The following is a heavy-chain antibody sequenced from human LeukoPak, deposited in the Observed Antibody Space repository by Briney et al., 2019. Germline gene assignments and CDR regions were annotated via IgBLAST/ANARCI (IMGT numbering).Heavy chain of an antibody. J-gene: IGHJ4*02. Sequence: GEPLKISCKGSGYSFTSYWIGGVRQMPGKVLEGMGIIYPGDSDTRYSPSFQGQGTISADKPISTAYLQWSSLKASDAGMYYCANLDPTVAFDYWGQGTLVTVSS. CDR2: IYPGDSDT. CDR3: ANLDPTVAFDY. V-gene: IGHV5-51*04. D-gene: IGHD1-1*01. CDR1: GYSFTSYW.